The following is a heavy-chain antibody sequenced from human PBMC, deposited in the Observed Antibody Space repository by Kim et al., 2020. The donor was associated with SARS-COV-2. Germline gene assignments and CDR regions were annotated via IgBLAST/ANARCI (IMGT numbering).Heavy chain of an antibody. CDR2: ISYDGSNK. J-gene: IGHJ6*03. V-gene: IGHV3-30-3*01. D-gene: IGHD2-2*01. Sequence: GGSLRLSCAASGFTFSSYAIHWVRQAPGKGLEWVAVISYDGSNKYYADSVKGRFTISRDNSKNTLYLQMNSLRAEDTAVYYCAREYQLLFLSYYYYYMDV. CDR1: GFTFSSYA. CDR3: AREYQLLFLSYYYYYMDV.